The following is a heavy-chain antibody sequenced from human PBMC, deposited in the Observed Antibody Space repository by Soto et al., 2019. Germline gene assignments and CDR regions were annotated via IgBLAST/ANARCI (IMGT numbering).Heavy chain of an antibody. CDR2: ISGSGGST. Sequence: PGGSLRLSCAASGFTFSSYAMSWVRQAPGKGLEWVSAISGSGGSTYYADSVKGRFTISRDNSKNTLYLQMNSLRAEDTAVYYCAKAPEYSSYSPVDYWGQGTLVTVSS. CDR1: GFTFSSYA. V-gene: IGHV3-23*01. J-gene: IGHJ4*02. D-gene: IGHD6-6*01. CDR3: AKAPEYSSYSPVDY.